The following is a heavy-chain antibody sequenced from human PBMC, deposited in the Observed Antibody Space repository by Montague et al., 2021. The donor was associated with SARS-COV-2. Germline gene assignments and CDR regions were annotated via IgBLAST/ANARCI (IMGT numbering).Heavy chain of an antibody. CDR2: INDSGST. V-gene: IGHV4-34*01. CDR1: GGSFRGYY. D-gene: IGHD3-22*01. J-gene: IGHJ5*02. CDR3: ARSLFYYDPRGYPSGGRWFDP. Sequence: SETLSLTCAAYGGSFRGYYWYWIRQPPGRGLEWIGEINDSGSTDYNPSLKSRVIMSVDTSKNQFSLRLTSLTAADTAMYYCARSLFYYDPRGYPSGGRWFDPWGQGTLVIVSS.